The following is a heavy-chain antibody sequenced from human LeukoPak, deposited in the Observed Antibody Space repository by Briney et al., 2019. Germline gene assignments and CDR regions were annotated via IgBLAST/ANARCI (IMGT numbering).Heavy chain of an antibody. CDR3: AREAGRVVICRFVP. V-gene: IGHV3-23*01. CDR1: GLTFISSA. CDR2: ISGSGGST. D-gene: IGHD2-21*01. J-gene: IGHJ5*02. Sequence: GGSLRLACAASGLTFISSAMSSVRQARGKGLEWVSAISGSGGSTYYAYSVEGPFPISRHNSNNTLYLQMNSLRAEDTVVYYCAREAGRVVICRFVPWGQGTLDTVSS.